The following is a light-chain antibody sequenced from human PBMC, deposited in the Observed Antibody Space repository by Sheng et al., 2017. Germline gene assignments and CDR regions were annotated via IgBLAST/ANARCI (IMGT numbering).Light chain of an antibody. CDR1: QGLVHSDGNTY. CDR3: MQATYWPYT. V-gene: IGKV2-30*02. Sequence: VVMTQSPPLPRPSPFGQPASISCTSSQGLVHSDGNTYLSWYQQRPGHSPRRLIYKVANRDSGVPDRFSGSGSGTDFTLKIIRVEAEDVGVYYCMQATYWPYTIGQGTRLEIK. CDR2: KVA. J-gene: IGKJ2*01.